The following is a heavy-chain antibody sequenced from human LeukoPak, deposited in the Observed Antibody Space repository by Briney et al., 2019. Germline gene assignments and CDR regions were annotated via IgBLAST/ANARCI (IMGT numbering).Heavy chain of an antibody. CDR3: AKDQYNTSGSYRWGFDD. Sequence: GGSLRLSCAASGFTFSDYGIHWVRQAPGKGLEWVAFIRVVGSDKYYADSVKGRFTISRDNSKNTVYLQMNSLRPEDTAVYYCAKDQYNTSGSYRWGFDDWGQGLLVTVSS. J-gene: IGHJ4*02. CDR1: GFTFSDYG. CDR2: IRVVGSDK. D-gene: IGHD3-16*02. V-gene: IGHV3-30*02.